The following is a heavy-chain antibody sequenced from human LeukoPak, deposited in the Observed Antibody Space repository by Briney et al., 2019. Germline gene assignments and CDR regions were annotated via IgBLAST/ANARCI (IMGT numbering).Heavy chain of an antibody. J-gene: IGHJ6*03. V-gene: IGHV4-59*01. Sequence: PSETLSLTCTVSGGSISSYYWSWIRQPPGKGLEWIGYIYYSGSTNYNPSLKSRVTISVDTSKNQFSLKLSSVTAGDTAEYDFAITYCGDYYYYYIDVWGKGTTVTVSS. D-gene: IGHD4-17*01. CDR2: IYYSGST. CDR3: AITYCGDYYYYYIDV. CDR1: GGSISSYY.